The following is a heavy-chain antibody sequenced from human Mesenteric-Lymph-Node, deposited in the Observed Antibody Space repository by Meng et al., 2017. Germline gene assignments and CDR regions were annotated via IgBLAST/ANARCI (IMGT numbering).Heavy chain of an antibody. J-gene: IGHJ6*02. Sequence: GESLKISCAASGFTFRSYEINWVRQAPGKGLEWVAYISSSSSYIFYADSVKGRFTISRDNAKNSLYLQMNSLRAEDTAVYYCARDGATYDFWSGYTYYYGMDVWGQGTTVTVSS. CDR1: GFTFRSYE. D-gene: IGHD3-3*01. CDR2: ISSSSSYI. V-gene: IGHV3-48*03. CDR3: ARDGATYDFWSGYTYYYGMDV.